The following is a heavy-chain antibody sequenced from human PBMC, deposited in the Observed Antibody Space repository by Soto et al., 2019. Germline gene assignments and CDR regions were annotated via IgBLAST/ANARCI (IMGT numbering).Heavy chain of an antibody. CDR3: AKDRYYGYSYYYYYYMDV. J-gene: IGHJ6*03. V-gene: IGHV3-23*01. Sequence: GGSLRLSCAASGFTFSSYAMSWVRQAPGKGLEWVSAISGSGGSTYYADSVKGRFTISRDNSKNTLYLQMNSLRAEDTAVYYCAKDRYYGYSYYYYYYMDVWGKGTTVTVSS. CDR1: GFTFSSYA. D-gene: IGHD3-10*01. CDR2: ISGSGGST.